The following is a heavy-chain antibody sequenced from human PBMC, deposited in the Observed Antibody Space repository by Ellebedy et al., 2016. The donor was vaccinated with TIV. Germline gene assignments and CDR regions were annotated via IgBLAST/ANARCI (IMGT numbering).Heavy chain of an antibody. CDR3: AKGRRMVYSTGGLDY. J-gene: IGHJ4*02. V-gene: IGHV3-23*01. Sequence: PGGSLRLSCAASGFTFSSYAMSRVRQAPGKGLEWVSTISGSGFGTYYADSVKGRFTISRANSKNTLYLHMNSLRAEDTAVYFCAKGRRMVYSTGGLDYWGQGTLVTVSS. CDR2: ISGSGFGT. CDR1: GFTFSSYA. D-gene: IGHD2-8*01.